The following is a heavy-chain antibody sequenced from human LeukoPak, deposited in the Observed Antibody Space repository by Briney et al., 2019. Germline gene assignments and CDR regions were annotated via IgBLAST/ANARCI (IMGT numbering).Heavy chain of an antibody. D-gene: IGHD2-15*01. J-gene: IGHJ3*02. CDR3: ARRLFSGGSWSI. Sequence: SETLSLTCAVSGGSISSRNWWSWVRQPPGKGLEWIGEINHSGSTNYNPSLKSRVTISVDTSKNQFSLKLSSVTAADTAVYYCARRLFSGGSWSIWGQGQWSPSLQ. CDR1: GGSISSRNW. V-gene: IGHV4-4*02. CDR2: INHSGST.